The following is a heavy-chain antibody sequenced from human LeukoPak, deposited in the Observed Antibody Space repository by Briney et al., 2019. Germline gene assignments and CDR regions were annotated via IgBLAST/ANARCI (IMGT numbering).Heavy chain of an antibody. CDR3: AKGSGSYNYYYYGMDV. D-gene: IGHD3-10*01. Sequence: GGSLRLSCAASGFTFSSYWMSWVRQAPGKGLEWVANIKQDGSEKYYVDSVEGRFTISRDNAKNSLYLQMNSLRAEDTAVYYCAKGSGSYNYYYYGMDVWGQGTTVTVSS. CDR1: GFTFSSYW. V-gene: IGHV3-7*01. J-gene: IGHJ6*02. CDR2: IKQDGSEK.